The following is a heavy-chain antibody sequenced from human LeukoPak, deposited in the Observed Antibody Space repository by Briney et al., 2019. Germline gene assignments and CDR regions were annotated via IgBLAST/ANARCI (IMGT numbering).Heavy chain of an antibody. J-gene: IGHJ3*02. CDR3: AKLGTMIVRDDAFDI. Sequence: GGSLRLSCAAYGFTFSNTWMSWVRQAPGKGLEWVSAISGSGGSTYYADSMKGRFTISRDNSKNTLYLQMNSLRAEDTAVYYCAKLGTMIVRDDAFDIWGQGAMVTVSS. CDR1: GFTFSNTW. D-gene: IGHD3-22*01. V-gene: IGHV3-23*01. CDR2: ISGSGGST.